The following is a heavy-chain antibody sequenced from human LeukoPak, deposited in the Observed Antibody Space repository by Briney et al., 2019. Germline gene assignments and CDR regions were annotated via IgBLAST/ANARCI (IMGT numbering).Heavy chain of an antibody. CDR1: GFTFNNYG. J-gene: IGHJ6*03. CDR3: AKDPLVNHYYYYYMDV. V-gene: IGHV3-30*02. CDR2: IRYNGNNQ. Sequence: PGGSLRLSCAASGFTFNNYGMHWVRQAPGKGLEWVAFIRYNGNNQYYADSVKGRFTISRDNAKNSLYLQMNSLRAEDTAVYYCAKDPLVNHYYYYYMDVWGKGTTVTVSS. D-gene: IGHD1-26*01.